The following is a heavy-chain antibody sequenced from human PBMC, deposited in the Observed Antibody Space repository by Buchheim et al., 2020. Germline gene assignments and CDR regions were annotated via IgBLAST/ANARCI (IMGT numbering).Heavy chain of an antibody. CDR2: ISSSSSTT. CDR1: RFIFSSYS. Sequence: EVQLVESGGGLVQPGGSLRLSCAASRFIFSSYSMNWVRQAPGKGLEWVSYISSSSSTTYYADSVKGRFTISRENAKKSLHLQMNSLRAEDTAVYYCTRDPAYGSDWYFDLWGRGTL. J-gene: IGHJ2*01. CDR3: TRDPAYGSDWYFDL. D-gene: IGHD3-10*01. V-gene: IGHV3-48*04.